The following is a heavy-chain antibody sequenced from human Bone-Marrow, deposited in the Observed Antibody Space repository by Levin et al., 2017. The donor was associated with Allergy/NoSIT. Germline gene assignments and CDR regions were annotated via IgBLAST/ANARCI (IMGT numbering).Heavy chain of an antibody. CDR1: GFTFSDYY. V-gene: IGHV3-11*01. J-gene: IGHJ4*02. Sequence: SCAASGFTFSDYYMSWIRQAPGKGLEWISYINTAGSTIFYADSVRGRFAISRDNAKNSLFLHMNSLRAEDTAVYFCVRDGGIIDYWGQGTLVTVSS. D-gene: IGHD4-23*01. CDR2: INTAGSTI. CDR3: VRDGGIIDY.